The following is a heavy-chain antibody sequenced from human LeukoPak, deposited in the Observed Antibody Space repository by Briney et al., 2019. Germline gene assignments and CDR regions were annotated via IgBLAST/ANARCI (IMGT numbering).Heavy chain of an antibody. V-gene: IGHV3-23*01. CDR2: ISDSGDAT. D-gene: IGHD3-22*01. CDR3: AKVSRGSGFTTPLDY. CDR1: GFTFSSYA. Sequence: GRSLRLSCAASGFTFSSYAMHWVRQAPGKGLEWVSAISDSGDATYYADSVKGRFTFSRDNSKNTLYLQMNSLRAEDTAVYFCAKVSRGSGFTTPLDYWGQGTLVTVSS. J-gene: IGHJ4*02.